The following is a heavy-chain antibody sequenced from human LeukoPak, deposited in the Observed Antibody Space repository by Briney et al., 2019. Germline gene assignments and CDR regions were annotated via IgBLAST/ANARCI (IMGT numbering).Heavy chain of an antibody. Sequence: GSLRLSCAASGFTFSSYGMSWVRQAPGKGLEWVSAISGSGGSTYYADSVKGRFTISRDNSKNTLYLQMNSLRAEDTAVYYCAKDLVLYSSGVAGDYWGQGTLVTVSS. CDR2: ISGSGGST. V-gene: IGHV3-23*01. D-gene: IGHD6-19*01. CDR1: GFTFSSYG. J-gene: IGHJ4*02. CDR3: AKDLVLYSSGVAGDY.